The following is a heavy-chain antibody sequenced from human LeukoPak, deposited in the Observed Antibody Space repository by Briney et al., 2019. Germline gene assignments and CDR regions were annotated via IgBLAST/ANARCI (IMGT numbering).Heavy chain of an antibody. J-gene: IGHJ4*02. Sequence: GSSLRLSCAASGLTFDRYAMHWVRQAPGKGLEWVTGISWHSGSKGYADSVKGRLPFPRDNAKNSLYLQMRSLRDEDTTLYYCAKDKEAGGSYFKNSGEGTLVTVSS. CDR1: GLTFDRYA. CDR3: AKDKEAGGSYFKN. D-gene: IGHD3-16*01. V-gene: IGHV3-9*01. CDR2: ISWHSGSK.